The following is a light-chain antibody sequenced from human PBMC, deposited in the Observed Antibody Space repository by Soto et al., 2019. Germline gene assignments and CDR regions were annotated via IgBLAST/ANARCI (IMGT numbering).Light chain of an antibody. V-gene: IGLV2-14*01. CDR1: SSDVGGYNY. CDR2: DVS. CDR3: SSYRSSSTYV. Sequence: QSVLTQPASVSGSPGQSITISCTGTSSDVGGYNYVSWYQQYPGKAPKLMIYDVSNRPSGVSNRFSGSKSGNTAFLTISGLQAEDEADYYCSSYRSSSTYVFGTGTKVTVL. J-gene: IGLJ1*01.